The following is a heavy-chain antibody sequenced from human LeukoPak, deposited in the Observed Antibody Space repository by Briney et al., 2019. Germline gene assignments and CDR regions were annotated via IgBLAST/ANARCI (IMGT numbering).Heavy chain of an antibody. J-gene: IGHJ3*01. CDR1: GGSISSYY. V-gene: IGHV4-59*01. CDR3: ARISSSNWYNERGAFDV. D-gene: IGHD6-13*01. Sequence: KASETLSLTCTVSGGSISSYYWSWVRQPPGKGLEWIGFVYYTGSTNYSPSLKSRVTISVDTSKNQFSPKLRSVTAADTAVYYCARISSSNWYNERGAFDVWGQGTMVTVSS. CDR2: VYYTGST.